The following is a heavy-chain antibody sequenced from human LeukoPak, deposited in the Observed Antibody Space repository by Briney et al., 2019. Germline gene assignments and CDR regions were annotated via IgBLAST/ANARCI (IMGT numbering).Heavy chain of an antibody. CDR3: AKDRGALYCSSTSCYASDY. J-gene: IGHJ4*02. Sequence: GGSLSLSCAASGFTFSSYPMSWVRHAPGEGGECVSAISGSGGSTYYADSVKGRLTISRDNSKNTLYLQMNSLRAEDTAVYYCAKDRGALYCSSTSCYASDYWGQGTLVTVSS. CDR1: GFTFSSYP. D-gene: IGHD2-2*01. V-gene: IGHV3-23*01. CDR2: ISGSGGST.